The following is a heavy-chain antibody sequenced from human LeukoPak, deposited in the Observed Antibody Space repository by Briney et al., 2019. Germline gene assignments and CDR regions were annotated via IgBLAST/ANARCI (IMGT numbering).Heavy chain of an antibody. Sequence: SETLSLTCNVAGVSISSSYWSWIRQPPGKGLEWIGYISRSGNTNFNPSLKSRFSFSRDTPKNQISLKLNSVTAADTALYYCARGYFDSRDSSNAFDVWGQGTMVTVSS. D-gene: IGHD3-9*01. CDR2: ISRSGNT. CDR1: GVSISSSY. CDR3: ARGYFDSRDSSNAFDV. J-gene: IGHJ3*01. V-gene: IGHV4-59*08.